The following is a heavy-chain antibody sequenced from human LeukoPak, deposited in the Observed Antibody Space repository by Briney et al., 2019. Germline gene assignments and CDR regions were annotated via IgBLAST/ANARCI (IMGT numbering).Heavy chain of an antibody. D-gene: IGHD3-3*01. J-gene: IGHJ6*03. Sequence: PGGSLRPSCAASGFTFSGYWMIWVRQAPGKGLEWVANTNPDGAEKYYVDSVKGRFTISRDNAKKSLYLQMNSLRAEDTAVYYCARGVRDILSGYYTDYYFYYMDVWGKGTTVTVSS. V-gene: IGHV3-7*01. CDR1: GFTFSGYW. CDR2: TNPDGAEK. CDR3: ARGVRDILSGYYTDYYFYYMDV.